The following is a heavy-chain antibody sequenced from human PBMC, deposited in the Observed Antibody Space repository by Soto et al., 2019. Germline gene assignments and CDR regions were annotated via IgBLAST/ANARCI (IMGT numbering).Heavy chain of an antibody. V-gene: IGHV4-4*07. J-gene: IGHJ4*02. CDR3: ASLGGTVDY. CDR2: IHSSGYT. CDR1: GGSISSYY. D-gene: IGHD1-26*01. Sequence: QVHLQESGPGLVKPSETLSLTCTVSGGSISSYYCNWIRQPAGKGLEWIGRIHSSGYTNYNSSLRSRVTRSVDSSKSQISLKMTSVTAADTAVYYCASLGGTVDYWAQATLVTVSS.